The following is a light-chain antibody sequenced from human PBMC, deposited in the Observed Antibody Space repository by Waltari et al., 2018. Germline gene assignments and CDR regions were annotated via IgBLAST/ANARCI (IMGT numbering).Light chain of an antibody. J-gene: IGLJ2*01. CDR1: SSDVGRYNL. CDR2: EVS. V-gene: IGLV2-23*02. Sequence: QSALTQPASVSGSPGQSITISCPGTSSDVGRYNLVSWYQQHPGKAPKLMIYEVSKRPSGVSNRFSGSKSGNTASLTISGLQAEDEADYYCCSYAGSSTFEFGGGTKLTVL. CDR3: CSYAGSSTFE.